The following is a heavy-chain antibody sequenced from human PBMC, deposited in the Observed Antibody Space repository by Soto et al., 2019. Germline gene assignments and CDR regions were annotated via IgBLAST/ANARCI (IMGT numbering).Heavy chain of an antibody. J-gene: IGHJ3*02. Sequence: AGGSLRLSCAASGFNFSSYAMHWVRQAPGKGLEWVAVISYDGSIKYYAHSVKGRFTISRDNSKSTLYLQMNSLRAEDTAVYYCARNRGSYYPFDAFDIWGQGTMVTVSS. CDR1: GFNFSSYA. V-gene: IGHV3-30-3*01. CDR2: ISYDGSIK. CDR3: ARNRGSYYPFDAFDI. D-gene: IGHD1-26*01.